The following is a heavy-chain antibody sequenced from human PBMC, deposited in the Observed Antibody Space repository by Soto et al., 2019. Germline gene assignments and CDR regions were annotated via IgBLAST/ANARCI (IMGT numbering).Heavy chain of an antibody. CDR2: MSYDGSNE. CDR1: GFTFSHYA. Sequence: QVQLVESGGGVVQPGRSLRLSCAASGFTFSHYAMHWVRQAPGKGLEWVALMSYDGSNEYYADSVKGRFTISRDNSKNTLYLRLNSLGAEDTAVYYCAKDGSHNFDYWGQGTLVTVSS. V-gene: IGHV3-30*18. CDR3: AKDGSHNFDY. D-gene: IGHD1-26*01. J-gene: IGHJ4*02.